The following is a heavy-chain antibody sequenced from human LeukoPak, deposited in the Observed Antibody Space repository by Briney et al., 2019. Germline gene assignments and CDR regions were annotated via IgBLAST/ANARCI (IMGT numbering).Heavy chain of an antibody. CDR1: GGSISGYY. D-gene: IGHD2-15*01. Sequence: SETLSLTCVVYGGSISGYYWSWIRQPPGKGLEWIGEIHHSGSASYNPSLKSRVTISVDASKNQFSLKVNSVTAADTAVYYCAGGVDLLYYFDLWGRGTLVTVSS. CDR3: AGGVDLLYYFDL. J-gene: IGHJ2*01. V-gene: IGHV4-34*01. CDR2: IHHSGSA.